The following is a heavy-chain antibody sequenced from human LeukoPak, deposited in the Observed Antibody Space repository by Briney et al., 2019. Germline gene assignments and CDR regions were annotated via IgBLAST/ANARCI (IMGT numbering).Heavy chain of an antibody. Sequence: GGSLRLSCAASGFTFSNYAMSWVRQAPGKGLEWASSISGYGGDTYYTDSVKGRLTISRDNSKNTLYLQMNSLRAENTAIYYCAKVASNSGKGGAFDIWGQGTMVIVSS. V-gene: IGHV3-23*01. CDR1: GFTFSNYA. D-gene: IGHD6-19*01. J-gene: IGHJ3*02. CDR2: ISGYGGDT. CDR3: AKVASNSGKGGAFDI.